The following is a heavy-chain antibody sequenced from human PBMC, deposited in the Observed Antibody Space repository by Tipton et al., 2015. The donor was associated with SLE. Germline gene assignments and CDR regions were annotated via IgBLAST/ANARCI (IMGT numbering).Heavy chain of an antibody. J-gene: IGHJ6*04. CDR3: ARATDWNLSPDV. V-gene: IGHV1-18*04. Sequence: QLVQSGAEVKKTGASVKVSCKASGYSFTTYTITWVRQAPGQGLENMGWISAYNGRADYAQKLQGRVTMSIDPATDTAYMELRSLTSDDTAVYYCARATDWNLSPDVWGKGTTVTVSS. CDR1: GYSFTTYT. D-gene: IGHD1-7*01. CDR2: ISAYNGRA.